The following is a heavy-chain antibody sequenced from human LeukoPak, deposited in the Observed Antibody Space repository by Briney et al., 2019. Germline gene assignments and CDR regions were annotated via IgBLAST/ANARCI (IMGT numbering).Heavy chain of an antibody. J-gene: IGHJ4*02. V-gene: IGHV1-2*06. CDR2: INPNNGAT. CDR1: GCTFTGYY. D-gene: IGHD1-26*01. CDR3: TRESGSYHGNDY. Sequence: ASVKVSCKASGCTFTGYYMHWVRQAPGQGLEWMGRINPNNGATNYAQKLQGRVTITGDTSISTAYMELSSLRSDDTAVYYCTRESGSYHGNDYWGQGTLVTVSS.